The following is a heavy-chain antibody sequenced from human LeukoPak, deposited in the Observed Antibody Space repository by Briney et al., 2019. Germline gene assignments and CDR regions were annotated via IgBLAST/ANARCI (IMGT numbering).Heavy chain of an antibody. D-gene: IGHD3-10*01. CDR2: ISYDGSNK. CDR3: AKTPRSYYYGSGTYYYYYGMDV. J-gene: IGHJ6*02. CDR1: GFSFSTYA. V-gene: IGHV3-30*04. Sequence: PGGSLRLSCAASGFSFSTYAMHWVRQGPGKGLEWVAVISYDGSNKYYADSVKGRFTISRDNSKNTLHLQMNSLRAEDTAVYYCAKTPRSYYYGSGTYYYYYGMDVWGQGTTVTVSS.